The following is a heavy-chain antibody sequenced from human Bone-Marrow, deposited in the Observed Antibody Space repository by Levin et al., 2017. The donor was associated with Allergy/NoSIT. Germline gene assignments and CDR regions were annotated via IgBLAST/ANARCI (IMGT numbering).Heavy chain of an antibody. CDR2: INHSGST. J-gene: IGHJ4*02. D-gene: IGHD4-17*01. Sequence: SETLSLTCAVYGGSFSGYYWSWIRQPPGKGLEWIGEINHSGSTNYNPSLKSRVTISVDTSKNQFSLKLSSVTAADTAVYYCARGAGVTTVTTPFDYWGQGTLVTVSS. CDR3: ARGAGVTTVTTPFDY. CDR1: GGSFSGYY. V-gene: IGHV4-34*01.